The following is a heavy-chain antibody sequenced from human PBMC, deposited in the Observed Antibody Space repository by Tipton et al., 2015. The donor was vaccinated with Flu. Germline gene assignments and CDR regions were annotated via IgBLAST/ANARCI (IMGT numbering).Heavy chain of an antibody. CDR2: IIQSGNA. CDR1: GYFISSGSY. V-gene: IGHV4-38-2*02. J-gene: IGHJ3*02. CDR3: ARALNSGREYTFDI. Sequence: TLSLTCTVSGYFISSGSYWGWIRQSPGTGLQWIATIIQSGNAYYNPSLRSRVTISVDTTKNLFSLNLSSVTATDTAVYYCARALNSGREYTFDIWGRGTVVTVSS. D-gene: IGHD1-26*01.